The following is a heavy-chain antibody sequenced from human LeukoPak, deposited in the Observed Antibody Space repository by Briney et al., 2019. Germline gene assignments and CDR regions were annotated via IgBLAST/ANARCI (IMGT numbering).Heavy chain of an antibody. D-gene: IGHD2-21*02. CDR2: INPSGGTT. J-gene: IGHJ3*02. CDR1: GYNFTSYY. Sequence: GASVKVSCKAAGYNFTSYYMHWVRQAPGQGLELMGIINPSGGTTSYAQKFQGRVTVTRDTSTSTVYMELSSLRSEDTAVYYCARDLVVVTGLHSWGYFDIWGTGTMVTVS. V-gene: IGHV1-46*01. CDR3: ARDLVVVTGLHSWGYFDI.